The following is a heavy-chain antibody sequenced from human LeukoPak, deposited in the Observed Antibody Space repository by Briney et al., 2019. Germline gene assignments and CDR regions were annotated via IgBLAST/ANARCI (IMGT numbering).Heavy chain of an antibody. CDR3: ARESIAAAGTWGDRDWFDP. CDR1: GGTFSSYA. Sequence: GSSVKVSCKASGGTFSSYAISWVRQAPGQGLEWMGRIIPILGIANYAQKFQGRVTITADKSTSTAYMELSSLRSEDTAVYYCARESIAAAGTWGDRDWFDPWGQGTLVTVSS. CDR2: IIPILGIA. V-gene: IGHV1-69*04. J-gene: IGHJ5*02. D-gene: IGHD6-13*01.